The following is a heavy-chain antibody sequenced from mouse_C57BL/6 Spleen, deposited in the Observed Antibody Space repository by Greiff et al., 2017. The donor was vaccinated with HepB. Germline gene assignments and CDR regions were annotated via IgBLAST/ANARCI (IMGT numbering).Heavy chain of an antibody. Sequence: QVQLQQPGAELVKPGASVKLSCKASGYTFTSYWMQWVKQRPGQGLEWIGEIDPSDSYTNYNQKFKGKATLTVDKSSSTAYMQLSSLTSEDSAVYYCARFEGDYWGQGTSVTVSS. CDR3: ARFEGDY. CDR2: IDPSDSYT. V-gene: IGHV1-50*01. CDR1: GYTFTSYW. J-gene: IGHJ4*01.